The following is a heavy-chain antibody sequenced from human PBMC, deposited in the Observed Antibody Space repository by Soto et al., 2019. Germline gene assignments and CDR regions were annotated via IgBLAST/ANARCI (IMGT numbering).Heavy chain of an antibody. Sequence: QVQLVQSGAEVKKPGSSVTVSCKASGGTFGNSAISWVRQAPGQGLEWLGGIIPIFHTPDYAQKFQGRVTIPADEATTQAYLEWTRLRSEGTAVYYCARDTERQQLGGNYYYCIDVWGQGPTVTVSS. J-gene: IGHJ6*02. CDR1: GGTFGNSA. V-gene: IGHV1-69*12. CDR2: IIPIFHTP. D-gene: IGHD6-25*01. CDR3: ARDTERQQLGGNYYYCIDV.